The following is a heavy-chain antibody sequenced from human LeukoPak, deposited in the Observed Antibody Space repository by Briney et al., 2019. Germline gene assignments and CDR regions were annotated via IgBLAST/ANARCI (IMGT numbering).Heavy chain of an antibody. Sequence: SETLSLTCAVYGGSFSGYYWSWIRQPPGKGLEWIGEINHSGSTNYNPSLKSRVTISVDTSKNQFSLKLSSVTAADTAVYYCARHKYSNYVYFDYWGQETLVTVSS. CDR2: INHSGST. CDR3: ARHKYSNYVYFDY. D-gene: IGHD4-11*01. V-gene: IGHV4-34*01. J-gene: IGHJ4*02. CDR1: GGSFSGYY.